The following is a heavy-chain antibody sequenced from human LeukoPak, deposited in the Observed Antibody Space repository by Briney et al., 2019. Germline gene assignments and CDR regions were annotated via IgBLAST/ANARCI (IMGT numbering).Heavy chain of an antibody. CDR2: IKSKSDGGTI. J-gene: IGHJ4*02. CDR1: GFTFSNAW. Sequence: PGGSLRLSCAASGFTFSNAWMSWVRQAPGKGLEWVVRIKSKSDGGTIHYAAPVKGRFTISRDDSKTTLYLQMNSLETDDTAVYYCTSSYTGGWHGPFDYWGQGIPVTVSS. V-gene: IGHV3-15*01. CDR3: TSSYTGGWHGPFDY. D-gene: IGHD6-19*01.